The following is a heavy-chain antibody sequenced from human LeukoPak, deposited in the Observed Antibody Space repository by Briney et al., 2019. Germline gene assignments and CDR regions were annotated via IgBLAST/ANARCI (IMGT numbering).Heavy chain of an antibody. D-gene: IGHD4-23*01. Sequence: GGSLRLSCAASGFTVSSNYMSWVRQAPGKGLEWVSVIYSGGSTYYADSVKGRFTISRHNSKNTLYLQMNSLRAEDTAVYYCARDYGGNSLYGMDLWGQGPTVTVSS. CDR3: ARDYGGNSLYGMDL. J-gene: IGHJ6*02. CDR2: IYSGGST. CDR1: GFTVSSNY. V-gene: IGHV3-53*04.